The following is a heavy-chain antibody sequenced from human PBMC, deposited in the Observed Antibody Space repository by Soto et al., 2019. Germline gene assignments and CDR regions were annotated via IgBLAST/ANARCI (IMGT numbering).Heavy chain of an antibody. Sequence: SVKVSCKASGFTFTSSAVQWVRQARGQRLEWIGWIVVGSGNTNYAQKFQERVTITRDMSTSTAYMGLSSLRSEDTAVYYCAAVSSSIAARRGYYYGMDVWGQGTTVTVSS. J-gene: IGHJ6*02. CDR2: IVVGSGNT. CDR3: AAVSSSIAARRGYYYGMDV. D-gene: IGHD6-6*01. CDR1: GFTFTSSA. V-gene: IGHV1-58*01.